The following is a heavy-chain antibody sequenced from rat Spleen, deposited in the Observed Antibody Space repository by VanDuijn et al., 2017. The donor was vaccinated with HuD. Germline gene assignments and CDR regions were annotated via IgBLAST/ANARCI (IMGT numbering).Heavy chain of an antibody. J-gene: IGHJ3*01. D-gene: IGHD1-7*01. CDR1: GFSLTSYH. CDR3: ARDMGAY. CDR2: MWSDGDT. Sequence: QVQLKESGPGLVQPSQTLSLTCTVSGFSLTSYHVHWVRQPPGKGLEWMGVMWSDGDTSYTSALKSRLSISRDTSKSQVFLKMSSLQTEDTATYYCARDMGAYWGQGTLVTVSS. V-gene: IGHV2-32*01.